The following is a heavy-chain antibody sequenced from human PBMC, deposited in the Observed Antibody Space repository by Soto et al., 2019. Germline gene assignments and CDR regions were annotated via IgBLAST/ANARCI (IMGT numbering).Heavy chain of an antibody. J-gene: IGHJ4*02. CDR1: GFSLSTLCLC. CDR2: IYWDDDK. Sequence: SGPTLLDPTRTLTLTCTFSGFSLSTLCLCLVFIRQPPGKALEWLALIYWDDDKRYSPSLKTRLTITRDTFKNQVVLIMTNMDSVDTGTYYCTHSLGLNPPDYWGQGALGTVAS. CDR3: THSLGLNPPDY. V-gene: IGHV2-5*02.